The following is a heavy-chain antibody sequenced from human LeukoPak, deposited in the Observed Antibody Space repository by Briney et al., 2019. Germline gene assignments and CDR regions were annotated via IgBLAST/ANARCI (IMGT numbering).Heavy chain of an antibody. D-gene: IGHD6-13*01. CDR2: ISGSGGST. Sequence: PGGSLRLSCTASGFTFSSYAMSWVRQAPGKGLEGVSAISGSGGSTYYADSVKGRFTISRDNSKNTLYLQMNSLRAEDTAVYYCAKQQLVSTPFDYWGQGTLVTVSS. J-gene: IGHJ4*02. CDR1: GFTFSSYA. V-gene: IGHV3-23*01. CDR3: AKQQLVSTPFDY.